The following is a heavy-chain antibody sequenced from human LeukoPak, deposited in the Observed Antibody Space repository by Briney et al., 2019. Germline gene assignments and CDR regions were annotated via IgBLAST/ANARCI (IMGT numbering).Heavy chain of an antibody. V-gene: IGHV3-21*01. D-gene: IGHD1-1*01. CDR2: ISSSSSYI. CDR1: GFTFSSYS. J-gene: IGHJ3*02. CDR3: ARGVGSAPPDGTDAFDI. Sequence: GGSLRLSCAASGFTFSSYSMNWARQAPGKGLEWVSSISSSSSYIYYADSVKGRFTISRDNAKNSLYLQMNSLRAEDTAVYYCARGVGSAPPDGTDAFDIWGQGTMVTVSS.